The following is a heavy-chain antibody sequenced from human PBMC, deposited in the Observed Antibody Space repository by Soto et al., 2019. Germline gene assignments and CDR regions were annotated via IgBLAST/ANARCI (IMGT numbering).Heavy chain of an antibody. CDR3: AKDLQGSTFPMIYMDV. D-gene: IGHD3-22*01. Sequence: GGSLRLSCAASGFTVSSYAMSWVRQAPGKGLEWVSTISGSGGSTYYADSVKGRFTISRDNSKNTLYLQMNSLRAEDTPVYYCAKDLQGSTFPMIYMDVSGKGTTVTVFS. CDR1: GFTVSSYA. J-gene: IGHJ6*03. V-gene: IGHV3-23*01. CDR2: ISGSGGST.